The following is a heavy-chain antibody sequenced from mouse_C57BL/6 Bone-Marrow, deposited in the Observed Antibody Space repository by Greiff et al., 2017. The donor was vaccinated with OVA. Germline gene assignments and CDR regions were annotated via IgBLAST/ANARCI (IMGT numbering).Heavy chain of an antibody. CDR3: AMCYGNYYYYAMDY. D-gene: IGHD2-1*01. Sequence: EVQLQQSGPELVKPGASVKISCKASGYTFTDYYMNWVKQSHGKSLEWIGDINPNNGGTSYNQKFKGKATLTVDKSSSTAYMELRSLTSEDSAVYYCAMCYGNYYYYAMDYWGQGTSVTVSS. CDR2: INPNNGGT. J-gene: IGHJ4*01. CDR1: GYTFTDYY. V-gene: IGHV1-26*01.